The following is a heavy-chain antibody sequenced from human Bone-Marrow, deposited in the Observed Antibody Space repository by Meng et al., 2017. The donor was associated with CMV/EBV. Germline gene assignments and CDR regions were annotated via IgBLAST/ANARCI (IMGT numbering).Heavy chain of an antibody. CDR1: GFTVSSNY. J-gene: IGHJ5*02. CDR2: IYSGGST. CDR3: AKGGYYYGSIRFDP. Sequence: GESLKISCAASGFTVSSNYMSWVRQAPGKGLEWVSVIYSGGSTYYADSVKGRFTISRDNSKNTLYLQMNSLRAEDTAVYYCAKGGYYYGSIRFDPWGQGTLVTVSS. V-gene: IGHV3-53*01. D-gene: IGHD3-10*01.